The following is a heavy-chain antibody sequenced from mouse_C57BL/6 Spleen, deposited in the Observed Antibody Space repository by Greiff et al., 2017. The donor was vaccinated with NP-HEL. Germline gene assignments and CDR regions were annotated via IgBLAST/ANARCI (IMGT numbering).Heavy chain of an antibody. J-gene: IGHJ3*01. V-gene: IGHV1-50*01. CDR2: IDPSDSYT. CDR1: GYTFTSYW. Sequence: QVQLQQPGAELVKPGASVKLSCKASGYTFTSYWMQWVKQRPGQGLEWIGEIDPSDSYTNYNQKFKGKATLTVDTSSSTAYMQLSSLTSEDSAVYYCARSHLGSSRAWFAYWGQGTLVTVSA. D-gene: IGHD1-1*01. CDR3: ARSHLGSSRAWFAY.